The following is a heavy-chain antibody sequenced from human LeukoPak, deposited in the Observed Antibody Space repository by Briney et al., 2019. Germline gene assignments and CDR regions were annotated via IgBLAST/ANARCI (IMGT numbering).Heavy chain of an antibody. Sequence: SETLSLTCAVYGGSFNGYYWTWLRQPPGKGLEWIGEINRGGSTDYNPSLKSRVTISVDTSKNQLSLRLSSVTAADTAVYYCARGRGSGSYYHYWGQGTLVTVSS. D-gene: IGHD3-10*01. J-gene: IGHJ4*02. CDR1: GGSFNGYY. CDR2: INRGGST. CDR3: ARGRGSGSYYHY. V-gene: IGHV4-34*01.